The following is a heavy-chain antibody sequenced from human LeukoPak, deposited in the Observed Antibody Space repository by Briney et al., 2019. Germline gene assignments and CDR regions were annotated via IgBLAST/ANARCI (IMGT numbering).Heavy chain of an antibody. Sequence: QSGGSLRLSCAASGFIVTDAWMNWVRQAPGKGLVWVSRISHDGIISYADSVKGRFTISRDNAKNTLILQMNSLRVEDTAVYYCARDWVYKIDYWGRGTLVTVSS. CDR1: GFIVTDAW. D-gene: IGHD5-24*01. CDR2: ISHDGII. V-gene: IGHV3-74*01. J-gene: IGHJ4*02. CDR3: ARDWVYKIDY.